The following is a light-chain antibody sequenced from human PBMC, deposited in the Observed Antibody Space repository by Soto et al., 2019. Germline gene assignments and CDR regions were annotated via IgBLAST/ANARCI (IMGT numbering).Light chain of an antibody. Sequence: IVLTQSPGTLSLSPGEGASVSCRASQSLNSGYLAWYQQKPGQAPRLLIYGASSRATGIPDRFSGSRSGTNFTLTISRLEPEDFAVYYCQQRSNWITFGQGTRLEIK. V-gene: IGKV3D-20*02. CDR3: QQRSNWIT. J-gene: IGKJ5*01. CDR1: QSLNSGY. CDR2: GAS.